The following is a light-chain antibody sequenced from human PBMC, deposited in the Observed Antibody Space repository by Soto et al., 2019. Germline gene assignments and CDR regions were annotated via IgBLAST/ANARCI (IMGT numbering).Light chain of an antibody. CDR3: QQLNSYPVT. Sequence: DIHLTQSPSFLSASLGDRVTITWRANQGISSYLAWYQQKPGKAPKLLIYTASTLQSGVPSRFSGSGSGTEFTLTISSLQPEDFATYYCQQLNSYPVTFGGGTKVDIK. J-gene: IGKJ4*01. V-gene: IGKV1-9*01. CDR2: TAS. CDR1: QGISSY.